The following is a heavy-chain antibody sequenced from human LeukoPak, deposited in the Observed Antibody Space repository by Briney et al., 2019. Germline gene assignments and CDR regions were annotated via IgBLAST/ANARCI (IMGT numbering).Heavy chain of an antibody. J-gene: IGHJ6*02. V-gene: IGHV3-73*01. CDR3: TRGIAAAGTGYYYYYGMDV. Sequence: GGSLRLSCAASGFTFSDSAMHWVRQASGKGLEWVGRLGSNSNSYETAYAASVKGRFTISRDDSKNTAYLQMNSLKSEDTAVYYCTRGIAAAGTGYYYYYGMDVWGQGTTVTVSS. CDR1: GFTFSDSA. D-gene: IGHD6-13*01. CDR2: LGSNSNSYET.